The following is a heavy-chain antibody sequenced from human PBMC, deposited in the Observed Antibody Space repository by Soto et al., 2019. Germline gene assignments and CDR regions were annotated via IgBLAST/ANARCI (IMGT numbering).Heavy chain of an antibody. CDR3: AHSPIVVVIYLFDY. CDR1: GSTFSSYA. D-gene: IGHD3-22*01. Sequence: GGSLRLSCAASGSTFSSYAMSWVRQAPGKGLEWVSAISGSGGSTYYADSVKGRFTISRDNSKNTLYLQMNSLRAEDTAVYYCAHSPIVVVIYLFDYWGQGTLVTVSS. CDR2: ISGSGGST. J-gene: IGHJ4*02. V-gene: IGHV3-23*01.